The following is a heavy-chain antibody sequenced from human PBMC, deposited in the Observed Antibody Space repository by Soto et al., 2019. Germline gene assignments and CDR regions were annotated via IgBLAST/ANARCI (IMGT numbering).Heavy chain of an antibody. CDR2: IAPHSGRT. CDR1: GYAFTSYG. J-gene: IGHJ4*02. D-gene: IGHD3-10*01. Sequence: ASVKVSCKTSGYAFTSYGVNWVRQAPGQGLEWMGWIAPHSGRTTYLPKFQGRVTITADAATNTAYMELGSLSSDDTGIYFCARASTGSYHSAYWGQGTVVTVSS. V-gene: IGHV1-18*04. CDR3: ARASTGSYHSAY.